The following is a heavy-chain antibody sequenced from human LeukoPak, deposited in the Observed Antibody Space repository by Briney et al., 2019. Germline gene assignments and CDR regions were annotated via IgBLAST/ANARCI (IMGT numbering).Heavy chain of an antibody. D-gene: IGHD3-10*01. CDR3: ARDMVRRSGTYYYYGMDV. Sequence: GASVKVSCKASGYTFTSYGISWVRQAPGQGLEWMGWISGYNGNTDYAQNLQGRVTMTTDTSTSTAYMELRSLRSDDTAVYYCARDMVRRSGTYYYYGMDVWGQGTTVTVSS. J-gene: IGHJ6*02. CDR2: ISGYNGNT. CDR1: GYTFTSYG. V-gene: IGHV1-18*01.